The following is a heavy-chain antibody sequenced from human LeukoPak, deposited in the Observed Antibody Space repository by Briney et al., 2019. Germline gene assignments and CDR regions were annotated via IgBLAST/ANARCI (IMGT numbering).Heavy chain of an antibody. J-gene: IGHJ3*02. Sequence: PSETLSLTCTVSGGSISSGGYYWSWIRQHPGKGLEWIGYIYYSGSTYYNPSLKSRVTISVDTSKNQFSLKLSSVTAADTAVYYCARALWTYYYDSSGPDAFDIWGQGTMVTVSS. CDR2: IYYSGST. D-gene: IGHD3-22*01. CDR1: GGSISSGGYY. V-gene: IGHV4-31*03. CDR3: ARALWTYYYDSSGPDAFDI.